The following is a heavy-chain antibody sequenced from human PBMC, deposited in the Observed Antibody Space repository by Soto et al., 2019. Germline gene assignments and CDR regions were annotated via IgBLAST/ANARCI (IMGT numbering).Heavy chain of an antibody. CDR3: ARLGGYSGYDLDY. J-gene: IGHJ4*02. CDR2: IYYSGST. V-gene: IGHV4-59*08. CDR1: GGSISSYY. Sequence: SETLSLTCTVSGGSISSYYWSWIRQPPGKGLEWIGYIYYSGSTNYNPSLKSRVTISVDTSKNQFSLKLSSVTAADTAVYYCARLGGYSGYDLDYWGQGTLVTVSS. D-gene: IGHD5-12*01.